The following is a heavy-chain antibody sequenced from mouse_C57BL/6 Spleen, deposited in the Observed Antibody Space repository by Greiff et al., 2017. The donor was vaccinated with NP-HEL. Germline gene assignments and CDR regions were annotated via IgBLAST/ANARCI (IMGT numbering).Heavy chain of an antibody. V-gene: IGHV6-3*01. CDR3: TGIYYGNYWFAY. CDR2: IRLKSDNYAT. J-gene: IGHJ3*01. CDR1: GFTFSNYW. D-gene: IGHD2-1*01. Sequence: EVKLVESGGGLVQPGGSMKLSCVASGFTFSNYWMNWVRQSPEKGLEWVAQIRLKSDNYATHYAESVKGRFTISRDDSKSSVYLQMNNLRAEDTGIYYCTGIYYGNYWFAYWGQGTLVTVSA.